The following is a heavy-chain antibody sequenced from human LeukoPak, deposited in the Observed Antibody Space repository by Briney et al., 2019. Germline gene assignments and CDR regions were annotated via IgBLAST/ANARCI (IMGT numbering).Heavy chain of an antibody. CDR2: ISGSGGST. J-gene: IGHJ3*02. CDR3: AKVRIQLWLFGAFDI. D-gene: IGHD5-18*01. V-gene: IGHV3-23*01. Sequence: GGSLRLSCAASGFTFSSYAMSWVRQAPGKGLEWVSAISGSGGSTYYADSVKGRFTISRDNSKNTLYLQMNSLRAEDTAVHYCAKVRIQLWLFGAFDIWGQGTMVTVSS. CDR1: GFTFSSYA.